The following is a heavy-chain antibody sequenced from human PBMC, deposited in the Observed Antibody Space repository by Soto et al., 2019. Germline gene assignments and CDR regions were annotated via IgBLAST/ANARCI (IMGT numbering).Heavy chain of an antibody. V-gene: IGHV3-30-3*01. CDR2: ISYDGSNK. D-gene: IGHD6-19*01. Sequence: QVQLVESGGGVVQPGRSLRLSCAASGFTFSSYAMHWVRQAPGKGLEWVAVISYDGSNKYYADSVKGRFTISRDNSKNTLYLQMNSLRAEDTAVYYCARAPAEYSSGWREFDYRGQGTLVTVSS. CDR1: GFTFSSYA. J-gene: IGHJ4*02. CDR3: ARAPAEYSSGWREFDY.